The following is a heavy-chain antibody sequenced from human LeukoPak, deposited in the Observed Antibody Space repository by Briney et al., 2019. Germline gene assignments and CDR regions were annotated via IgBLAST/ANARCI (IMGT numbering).Heavy chain of an antibody. D-gene: IGHD2-2*01. CDR3: ARDLSSGGCCSSTSCYGFDY. CDR1: GFTFSSYA. J-gene: IGHJ4*02. V-gene: IGHV3-30-3*01. Sequence: GGSLRLSCAASGFTFSSYAMHWVRQAPGKGLEWVAVISYDGSNKYYADSVKGRFTISRDNSKNTLYLQMNSLRAEDTAVYYCARDLSSGGCCSSTSCYGFDYWGQGTLVTVSS. CDR2: ISYDGSNK.